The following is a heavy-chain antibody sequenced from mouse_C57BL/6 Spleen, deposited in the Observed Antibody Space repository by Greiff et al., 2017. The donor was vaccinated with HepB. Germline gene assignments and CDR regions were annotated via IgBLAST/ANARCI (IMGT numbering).Heavy chain of an antibody. D-gene: IGHD2-3*01. CDR2: ISDGGSYT. CDR3: ARDGYYPFWVAY. V-gene: IGHV5-4*01. Sequence: DVHLVESGGGLVKPGGSLKLSCAASGFTFSSYAMSWVRQTPEKRLEWVATISDGGSYTYYPDNVKGRFTISRDNAKNNLYLQMSHLKSEDTAMYYCARDGYYPFWVAYWGQGTLVTVSA. CDR1: GFTFSSYA. J-gene: IGHJ3*01.